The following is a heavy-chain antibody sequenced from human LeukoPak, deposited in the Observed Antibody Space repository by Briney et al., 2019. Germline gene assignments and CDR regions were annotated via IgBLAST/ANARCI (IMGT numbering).Heavy chain of an antibody. CDR1: GFTVSSNY. D-gene: IGHD3-9*01. V-gene: IGHV3-66*01. J-gene: IGHJ6*02. CDR2: IYSGGST. CDR3: AREELLRYFDWQRYHYYYGMDV. Sequence: GGSLRLSCAASGFTVSSNYMSWVRRAPGKGLEWVSVIYSGGSTYYADSVKGRFTISRDNSKNTLYLQMNSLRAEDTAVYYCAREELLRYFDWQRYHYYYGMDVWGQGTTVTVSS.